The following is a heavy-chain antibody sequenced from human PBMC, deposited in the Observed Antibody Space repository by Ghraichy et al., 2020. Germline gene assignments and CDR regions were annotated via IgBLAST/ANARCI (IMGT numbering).Heavy chain of an antibody. CDR2: ISGSGGST. V-gene: IGHV3-23*01. Sequence: GGSLRLAFAASGFTFSSYAMSWVRQAPGKGLEWVSAISGSGGSTYYADSVKGRFTISRDNSKNTLYLQMNSLRAEDTAVYYCAKAGFFLTGYFDYWGQGTLVTVSS. CDR3: AKAGFFLTGYFDY. CDR1: GFTFSSYA. D-gene: IGHD3-9*01. J-gene: IGHJ4*02.